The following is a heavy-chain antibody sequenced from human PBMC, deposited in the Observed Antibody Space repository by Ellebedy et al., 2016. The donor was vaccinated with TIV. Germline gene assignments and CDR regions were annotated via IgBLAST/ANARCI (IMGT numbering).Heavy chain of an antibody. V-gene: IGHV3-11*06. CDR1: GFTFSDYY. CDR2: ISTSSYT. CDR3: ARGRTAGRTFDY. D-gene: IGHD6-19*01. J-gene: IGHJ4*02. Sequence: GESLKISCAASGFTFSDYYMNWIRQAPGKGLEWISYISTSSYTDYADSVKGRFTISRDNAKNSQYLQMNSLRAEDTAVYFCARGRTAGRTFDYWGQGTLVTVSS.